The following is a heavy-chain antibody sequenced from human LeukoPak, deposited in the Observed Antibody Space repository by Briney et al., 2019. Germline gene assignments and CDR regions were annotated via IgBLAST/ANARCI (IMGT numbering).Heavy chain of an antibody. CDR2: IKEVDSDT. V-gene: IGHV3-7*01. CDR1: GFTFSSCG. CDR3: ATRRGEN. Sequence: GGSLRLSCAASGFTFSSCGFHWVRQAPGKGLEWVALIKEVDSDTYYMDSVRGRFTIFRDNADNSLYLQMNSLRGDDTAVYYCATRRGENWGQGTLVTVSS. J-gene: IGHJ4*02.